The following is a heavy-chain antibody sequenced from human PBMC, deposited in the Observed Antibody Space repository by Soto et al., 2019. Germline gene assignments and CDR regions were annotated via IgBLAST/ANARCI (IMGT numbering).Heavy chain of an antibody. CDR1: GGSISSSSYY. CDR2: IYYSGST. J-gene: IGHJ4*02. Sequence: PSETLSLTCTVSGGSISSSSYYWGWIRQPPGKGLEWIGSIYYSGSTYYNPSLKSRVTISVDTSKNQFSLKLSSVTAADTAVYYCARLDGWSGYYIYSWWGQGTLVTVSS. CDR3: ARLDGWSGYYIYSW. V-gene: IGHV4-39*01. D-gene: IGHD3-3*01.